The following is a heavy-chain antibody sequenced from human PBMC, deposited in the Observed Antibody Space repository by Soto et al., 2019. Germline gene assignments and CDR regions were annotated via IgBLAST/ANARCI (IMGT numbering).Heavy chain of an antibody. CDR1: GFTFSSYS. Sequence: EVQLVESGGGLVQPGGSLRLSCAASGFTFSSYSMNWVRQAPGQGLEWVSYISSSSSTIYYADSVKGRFTISRDNAKNSLYLQLNSLRAEDTAVYYGARDRGQYCSGGSCYAGYWGQGTLVTFSS. D-gene: IGHD2-15*01. J-gene: IGHJ4*02. CDR3: ARDRGQYCSGGSCYAGY. CDR2: ISSSSSTI. V-gene: IGHV3-48*01.